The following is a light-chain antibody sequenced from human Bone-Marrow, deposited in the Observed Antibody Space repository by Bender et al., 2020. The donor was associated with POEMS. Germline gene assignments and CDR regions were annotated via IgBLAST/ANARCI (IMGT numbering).Light chain of an antibody. V-gene: IGLV2-8*01. Sequence: QSALTQPPSASGSPGQSVTISCAGTGSDVGAYNYVSWYQQHPGKAPKLMISEVNKRPSGVPDRFSGSKSGNTASLTVSGLQAEDEADYYCSSFGGNNPYMIFGGGTKLTVL. CDR1: GSDVGAYNY. J-gene: IGLJ2*01. CDR2: EVN. CDR3: SSFGGNNPYMI.